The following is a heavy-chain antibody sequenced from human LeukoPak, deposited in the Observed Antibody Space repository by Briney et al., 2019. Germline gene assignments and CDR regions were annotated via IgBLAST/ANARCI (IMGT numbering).Heavy chain of an antibody. CDR3: ARDASSYGGKSWGEGY. CDR1: GYTFTSYD. J-gene: IGHJ4*02. V-gene: IGHV1-8*01. D-gene: IGHD4-17*01. Sequence: GASVKVSCKASGYTFTSYDINWLRQATGQGLECMGWMNPNSGNTGYAQKFQGRATITADASATTACMELVSLTSGDTAVYYCARDASSYGGKSWGEGYWGQGTRVTVSS. CDR2: MNPNSGNT.